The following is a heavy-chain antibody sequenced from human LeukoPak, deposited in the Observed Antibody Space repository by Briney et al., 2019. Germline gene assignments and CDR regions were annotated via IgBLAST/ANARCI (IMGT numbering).Heavy chain of an antibody. V-gene: IGHV3-30*04. Sequence: GGSLRLSCAASGFTFSSYAMHWVGQAPAKGLEWVAVISYDGSNKYYADSVKGRFTISRDNSKNTLYLQMNSLRAEDTAVYYCAREGWFGELPFDYWGQGTLVTVSS. D-gene: IGHD3-10*01. CDR3: AREGWFGELPFDY. CDR1: GFTFSSYA. J-gene: IGHJ4*02. CDR2: ISYDGSNK.